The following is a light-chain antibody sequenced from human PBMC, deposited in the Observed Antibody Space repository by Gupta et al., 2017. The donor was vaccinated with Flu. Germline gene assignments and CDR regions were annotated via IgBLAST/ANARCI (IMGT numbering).Light chain of an antibody. CDR1: QNLGIF. CDR3: QQRSNWPPGVT. J-gene: IGKJ3*01. Sequence: EIVLTQSPATLSLSPGERATLSCRASQNLGIFLAWYQQKPGQAPRLLIYGASSRATGIPARFSGSGSGTDFTLTISSLEPEDFAVYYCQQRSNWPPGVTFGPGTKVDIK. V-gene: IGKV3-11*01. CDR2: GAS.